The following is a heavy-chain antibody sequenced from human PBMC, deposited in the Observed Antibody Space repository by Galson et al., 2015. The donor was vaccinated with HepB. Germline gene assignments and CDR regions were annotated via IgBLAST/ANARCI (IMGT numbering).Heavy chain of an antibody. D-gene: IGHD3-3*01. CDR1: GYTFTSYA. CDR2: INAGNGNT. CDR3: ARDFWSGYYTTPGAFDI. V-gene: IGHV1-3*01. Sequence: QSGAEVKKPGASVKVSCKASGYTFTSYAMHWVRQAPGQRLEWMGWINAGNGNTKYPQKFQGRVTITRDTSASTAYMELSSLRSEDTAVYYCARDFWSGYYTTPGAFDIWGQGTMVTVSS. J-gene: IGHJ3*02.